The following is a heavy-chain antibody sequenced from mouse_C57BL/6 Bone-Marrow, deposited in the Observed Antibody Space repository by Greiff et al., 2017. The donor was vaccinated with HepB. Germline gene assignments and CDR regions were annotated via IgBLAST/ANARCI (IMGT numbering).Heavy chain of an antibody. J-gene: IGHJ4*01. CDR3: ARRGYYAMDY. CDR2: IYPRSGNT. Sequence: QVQLQQSGAELARPGASVKLSCKASGYTFTSYGISWVKQRTGQGLEWIGEIYPRSGNTYYNEKFKGKATLTADKSSSTAYMGLRSLTSEDSAVYFCARRGYYAMDYWGQGTSVTVSS. V-gene: IGHV1-81*01. CDR1: GYTFTSYG.